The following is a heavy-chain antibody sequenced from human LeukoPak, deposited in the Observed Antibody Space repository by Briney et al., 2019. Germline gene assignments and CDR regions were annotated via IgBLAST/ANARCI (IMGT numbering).Heavy chain of an antibody. CDR2: ITSSSTYI. CDR3: AREVPGSWYFDL. D-gene: IGHD2-2*01. CDR1: GFTFSSYS. Sequence: GGSLRLSCAASGFTFSSYSMDWVRQAPGKGLEWVSSITSSSTYIYYADSVKGRFTISRDNANNPLYLQMNSLRAEDTAVYYCAREVPGSWYFDLWGRGTLVTVSS. J-gene: IGHJ2*01. V-gene: IGHV3-21*01.